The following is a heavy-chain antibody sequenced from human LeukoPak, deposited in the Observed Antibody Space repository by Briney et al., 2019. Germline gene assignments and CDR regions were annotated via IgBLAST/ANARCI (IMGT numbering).Heavy chain of an antibody. CDR2: INHSGST. J-gene: IGHJ4*02. V-gene: IGHV4-34*01. D-gene: IGHD4-17*01. Sequence: PSETLSLTCAVYGGSFSGYYWSWIRQPPGKGLEWIGEINHSGSTNYNLSLRSRVTISVDTSKNQFSLKLSSVTAADTAVYYCARENYGDYVGIDYWGQRTLVTVSS. CDR1: GGSFSGYY. CDR3: ARENYGDYVGIDY.